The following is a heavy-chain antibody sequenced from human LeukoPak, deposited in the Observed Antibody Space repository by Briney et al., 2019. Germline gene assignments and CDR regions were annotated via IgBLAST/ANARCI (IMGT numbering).Heavy chain of an antibody. CDR2: IHYSGSS. V-gene: IGHV4-31*03. J-gene: IGHJ6*02. CDR3: ARASAMAPRSYGMDV. D-gene: IGHD5-24*01. Sequence: SETLSLTCTVSGDSIRSGAFYWSWIRQSPGKGLEWIGYIHYSGSSDYNPSLKSRVTISVDTSKNQFSLRLSSVTAADTDAYYCARASAMAPRSYGMDVWGQGTTVTVSS. CDR1: GDSIRSGAFY.